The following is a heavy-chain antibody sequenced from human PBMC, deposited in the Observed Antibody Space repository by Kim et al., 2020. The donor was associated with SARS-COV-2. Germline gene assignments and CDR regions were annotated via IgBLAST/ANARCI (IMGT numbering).Heavy chain of an antibody. Sequence: GGSLRLSCAASGFTFSSRWMDWVRQVPGKGLLCVARISGDGTKTTYADSVKGRFTISRDNAKNTLYLQMNGLRAEDTAIYFCAKDAFFFMDVWRQGTTVTVSS. V-gene: IGHV3-74*01. CDR2: ISGDGTKT. D-gene: IGHD3-3*02. CDR1: GFTFSSRW. CDR3: AKDAFFFMDV. J-gene: IGHJ6*02.